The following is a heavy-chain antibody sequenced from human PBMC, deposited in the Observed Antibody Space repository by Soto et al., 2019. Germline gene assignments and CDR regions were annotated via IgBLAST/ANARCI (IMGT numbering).Heavy chain of an antibody. CDR1: GGSVSSNSAA. V-gene: IGHV6-1*01. CDR3: ARDRDSSSWLPSYYGMDV. J-gene: IGHJ6*02. Sequence: SQTLSLTCAISGGSVSSNSAAWNWIRQSPSRGLEWLGRTYYRSKWYNDYAVSVKSRITINPDTSKNQFSLQLNSVTPEDTAVYYCARDRDSSSWLPSYYGMDVWGQGTTVTVSS. CDR2: TYYRSKWYN. D-gene: IGHD6-13*01.